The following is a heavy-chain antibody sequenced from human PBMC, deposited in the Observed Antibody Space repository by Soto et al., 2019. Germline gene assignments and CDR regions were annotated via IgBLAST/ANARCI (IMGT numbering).Heavy chain of an antibody. CDR2: IYYSGST. D-gene: IGHD5-12*01. CDR3: AREGFGATISKRYYYYMDV. V-gene: IGHV4-59*01. Sequence: SETLSLTCTVSGGSISSYYWSWIRQPPGKGLEWIGYIYYSGSTNYNPSLKSRVTISVDTSKNQFSLKLGSVTAADTAVYYCAREGFGATISKRYYYYMDVWGKGTTVTVSS. J-gene: IGHJ6*03. CDR1: GGSISSYY.